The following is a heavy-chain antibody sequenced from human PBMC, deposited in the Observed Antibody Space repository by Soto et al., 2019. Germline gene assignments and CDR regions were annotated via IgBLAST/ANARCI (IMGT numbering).Heavy chain of an antibody. CDR1: GGLFSSFA. CDR2: IIPVFGTT. V-gene: IGHV1-69*01. CDR3: ARGGGPYVWFNEF. J-gene: IGHJ4*02. D-gene: IGHD3-16*01. Sequence: QEQLVQSGPEVKRPGSSVKVSCKDSGGLFSSFAISWVRQAPGEGLEWLGGIIPVFGTTNYAEKFQGRVTMTADESTNTAYMELTRLASGDTAIYYCARGGGPYVWFNEFWGQGTLVTVSS.